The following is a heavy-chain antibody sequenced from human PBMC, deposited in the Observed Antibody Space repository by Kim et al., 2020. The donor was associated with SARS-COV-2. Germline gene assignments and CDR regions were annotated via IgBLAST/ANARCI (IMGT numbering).Heavy chain of an antibody. CDR1: GFTFSGSA. CDR2: IRSNPNSYAT. J-gene: IGHJ3*02. V-gene: IGHV3-73*01. D-gene: IGHD1-1*01. Sequence: GGSLRLSCAASGFTFSGSAMHWVRQASGKGLEWVGRIRSNPNSYATAYAAPVKGRFTITRDDSKNTAYLQMKNLTTEDTDVSYCTRVPGTTLAFCDAFEIWGQGTMVTVSS. CDR3: TRVPGTTLAFCDAFEI.